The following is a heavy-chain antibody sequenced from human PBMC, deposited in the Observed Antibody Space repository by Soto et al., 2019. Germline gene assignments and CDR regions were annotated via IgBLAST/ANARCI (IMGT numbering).Heavy chain of an antibody. D-gene: IGHD1-26*01. CDR2: INPNAYTT. V-gene: IGHV1-46*01. J-gene: IGHJ4*02. Sequence: ASVKVSCKASGNTVPNYAIHWVRQAPGQGLEWMGIINPNAYTTNYAQKFQCRVTVTRDTSTSTVYMEFRSLRSEDTAVYFCAREFGGSRVFDYWGQGTLVTVSS. CDR1: GNTVPNYA. CDR3: AREFGGSRVFDY.